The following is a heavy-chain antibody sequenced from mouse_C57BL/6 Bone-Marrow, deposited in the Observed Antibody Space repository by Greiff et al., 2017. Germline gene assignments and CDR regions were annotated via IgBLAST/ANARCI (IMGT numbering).Heavy chain of an antibody. CDR2: IDPSDSYT. CDR1: GYTFTSYW. CDR3: GNVYWGAMDY. J-gene: IGHJ4*01. V-gene: IGHV1-69*01. Sequence: VQLQQPGAELVMPGASVKLSCKASGYTFTSYWMHWVKQRPGQGLEWIGKIDPSDSYTNYNQKFKGKATLTVDKSSSTAYMQLSSLTSEDSAVYSCGNVYWGAMDYWGQGTSVTVSA.